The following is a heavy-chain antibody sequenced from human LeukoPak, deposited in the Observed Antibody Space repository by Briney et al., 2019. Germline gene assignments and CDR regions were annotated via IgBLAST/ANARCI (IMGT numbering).Heavy chain of an antibody. J-gene: IGHJ4*02. CDR1: GGSISSYY. Sequence: SETLSLTCTVYGGSISSYYWSWIRQPPGKGLEWIGYIYYSGSTNYNPSLKSRVTISVDTSKNQFSLKLSSVTAADTAVYYCARVLYGGKSPSFDYWGQGNLVTVSS. V-gene: IGHV4-59*01. CDR2: IYYSGST. CDR3: ARVLYGGKSPSFDY. D-gene: IGHD4-23*01.